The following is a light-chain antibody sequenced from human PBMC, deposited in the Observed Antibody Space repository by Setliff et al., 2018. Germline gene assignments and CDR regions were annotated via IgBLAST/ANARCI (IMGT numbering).Light chain of an antibody. CDR2: EVS. Sequence: QSALAQPPSASGSPGQSVTISCTGTSSDIGDYNYVSWYQQHPDKAPKLMIYEVSKRPSGVPDRFSGSKSGNTASLTVSGLQAEDEADYYCCSYTGTSTPYVFGTGTKV. CDR3: CSYTGTSTPYV. CDR1: SSDIGDYNY. J-gene: IGLJ1*01. V-gene: IGLV2-8*01.